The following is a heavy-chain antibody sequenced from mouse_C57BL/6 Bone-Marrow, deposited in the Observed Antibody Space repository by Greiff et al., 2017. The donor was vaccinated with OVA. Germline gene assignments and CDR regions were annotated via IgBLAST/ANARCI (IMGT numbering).Heavy chain of an antibody. CDR3: ARVLYYGTPYAMDY. V-gene: IGHV1-69*01. CDR1: GYTFTSYW. J-gene: IGHJ4*01. D-gene: IGHD2-1*01. Sequence: VKLMESGAELVMPGASVKLSCKASGYTFTSYWMHWVKQRPGQGLEWIGEIDPSDSYTNYNQKFKGKSTLTVDKSSSTAYMQLSSLTSEDSAVYYCARVLYYGTPYAMDYWGQGTSVTVSS. CDR2: IDPSDSYT.